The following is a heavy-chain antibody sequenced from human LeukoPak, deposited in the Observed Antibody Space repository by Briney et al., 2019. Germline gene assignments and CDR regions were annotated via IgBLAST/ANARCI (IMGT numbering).Heavy chain of an antibody. Sequence: GGSLRLSCAASGFTFSSYAMSWVRQAPGKGLEWVSAISGSGGSTYYADSVKGRFTISWDNSKNTLYLQMNSLRAEVTAVYYCAKAPGYDFWSGYREYYFDYWGQGTLVTVSS. CDR3: AKAPGYDFWSGYREYYFDY. J-gene: IGHJ4*02. CDR1: GFTFSSYA. CDR2: ISGSGGST. D-gene: IGHD3-3*01. V-gene: IGHV3-23*01.